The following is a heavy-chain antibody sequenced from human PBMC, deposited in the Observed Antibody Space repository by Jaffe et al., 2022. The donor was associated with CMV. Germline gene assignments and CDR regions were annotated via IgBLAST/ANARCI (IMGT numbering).Heavy chain of an antibody. CDR1: KFTFSDYY. CDR2: ISGSGSST. J-gene: IGHJ4*02. D-gene: IGHD6-19*01. CDR3: ARLAPDVGYSSGWYADF. Sequence: QVHLVESGGGLVKPGGSLRLSCAASKFTFSDYYMSWIRQAPGRGLEWLSYISGSGSSTYYAPSVRGRFTISWDNAKNTLYLQMDSLRADDTAVYYCARLAPDVGYSSGWYADFWGQGTLVTVSS. V-gene: IGHV3-11*01.